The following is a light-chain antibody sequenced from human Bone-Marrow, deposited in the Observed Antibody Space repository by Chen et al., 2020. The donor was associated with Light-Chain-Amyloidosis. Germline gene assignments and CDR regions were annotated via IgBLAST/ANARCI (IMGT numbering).Light chain of an antibody. V-gene: IGLV1-44*01. J-gene: IGLJ1*01. CDR1: SSNIGSNI. CDR2: NDD. CDR3: ATWDDRLSGYV. Sequence: QSVLTQPPSTSGTPGQTVTITCSGSSSNIGSNIVTWYQHLPGAAPTLLIYNDDKRPSGVPDRFSASRSGTSASLAISGLQSGDEGDYHCATWDDRLSGYVFGTGTKVIVL.